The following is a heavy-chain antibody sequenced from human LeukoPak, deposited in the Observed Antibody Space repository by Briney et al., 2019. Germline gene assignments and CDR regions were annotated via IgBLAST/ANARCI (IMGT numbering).Heavy chain of an antibody. CDR1: GGSISRGGYY. D-gene: IGHD3-10*01. J-gene: IGHJ5*02. CDR2: IHYSGST. V-gene: IGHV4-31*03. CDR3: ARDLRGIRGVGSNWFDP. Sequence: PSETLSLTCTVSGGSISRGGYYWSWIRQHPGKGLEWIGYIHYSGSTHYNPSLKSRVTMSVDTSKNQFSLKLSSVTAADTAVYYCARDLRGIRGVGSNWFDPWGQGTLVTVSS.